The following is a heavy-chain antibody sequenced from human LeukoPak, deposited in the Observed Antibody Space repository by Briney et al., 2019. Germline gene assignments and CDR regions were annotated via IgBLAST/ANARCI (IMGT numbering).Heavy chain of an antibody. V-gene: IGHV3-23*01. Sequence: GGSLRLSCAASGFTFSSYAMSWVRQAPGMGLEWVSSTSGGSEYYADSVKGRYTISRDNSKNTLYLQMNSLRGEDTAVYYCAKNAAPTRYFDWLPIDYWGQGTLVTVSS. CDR3: AKNAAPTRYFDWLPIDY. CDR2: TSGGSE. D-gene: IGHD3-9*01. J-gene: IGHJ4*02. CDR1: GFTFSSYA.